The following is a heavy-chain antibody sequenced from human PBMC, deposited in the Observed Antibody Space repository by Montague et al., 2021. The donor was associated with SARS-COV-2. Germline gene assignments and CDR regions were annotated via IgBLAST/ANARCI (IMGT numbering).Heavy chain of an antibody. V-gene: IGHV4-59*01. D-gene: IGHD3-10*01. CDR3: ARGSGVRGPPLDP. CDR2: IYYSGST. Sequence: SETLSLTCTVSGGSISSYYWSWIRQPPGKGLEWIGYIYYSGSTNYNPSLKSRVTISVDTSKNQFSLKLSSVTAADTAVYYCARGSGVRGPPLDPWGQGTLVTVSS. CDR1: GGSISSYY. J-gene: IGHJ5*02.